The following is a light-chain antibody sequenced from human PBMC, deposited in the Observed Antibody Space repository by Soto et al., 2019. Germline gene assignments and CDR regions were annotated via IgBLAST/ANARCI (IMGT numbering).Light chain of an antibody. CDR1: QSVSTR. CDR2: DAS. V-gene: IGKV1-5*01. J-gene: IGKJ1*01. CDR3: QQYNSYSPT. Sequence: GDRVTITCRASQSVSTRLAWHQQKPGKAPKVLIYDASNLETGVPSRFSGSGSGTEFTLTISSLQPDDFATYYCQQYNSYSPTFGQGTKVDIK.